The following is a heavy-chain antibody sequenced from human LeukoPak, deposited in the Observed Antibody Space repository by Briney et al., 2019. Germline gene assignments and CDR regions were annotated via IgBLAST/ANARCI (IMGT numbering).Heavy chain of an antibody. V-gene: IGHV4-34*01. D-gene: IGHD3-3*01. CDR1: GGSFNNYY. Sequence: SETLSLTCAVYGGSFNNYYWSWIRQPPGTGLEWIGEINHSGSTKYNPSLKSRVTISVDTSKNQLSLKLTSVTAADTAVYYCARGTGFGVVFNYYQYYMDVWGKGTTVTVSS. J-gene: IGHJ6*03. CDR3: ARGTGFGVVFNYYQYYMDV. CDR2: INHSGST.